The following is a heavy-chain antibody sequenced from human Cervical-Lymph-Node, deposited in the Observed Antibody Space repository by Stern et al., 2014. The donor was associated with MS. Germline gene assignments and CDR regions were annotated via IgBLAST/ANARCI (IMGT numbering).Heavy chain of an antibody. D-gene: IGHD2-15*01. CDR3: ARGIVTNRPAATLHNLFDP. CDR2: IIPMIGLA. V-gene: IGHV1-69*09. Sequence: VQLLESGAEVKKPGSSVNVSCKASGGTFSSSYAVSWVRQAPGQGLEWMGRIIPMIGLANYAQKFQTRFTITADKSSSTVYMKLSSLTSEDTALYYCARGIVTNRPAATLHNLFDPWGQGTLVTVSS. J-gene: IGHJ5*02. CDR1: GGTFSSSYA.